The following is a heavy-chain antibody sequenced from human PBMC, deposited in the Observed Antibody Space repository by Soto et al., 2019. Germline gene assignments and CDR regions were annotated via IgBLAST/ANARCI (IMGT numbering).Heavy chain of an antibody. J-gene: IGHJ4*02. CDR3: ARGPTPAWSSYRFSYLDS. V-gene: IGHV4-31*03. Sequence: KASETLSLTCTVSGAPISSPAYYWNWIRQRPGGGLEWIGFISYNGNAYHSPSLKSRLLLSVDTSKNQFSLELSFVTDADTAVYYCARGPTPAWSSYRFSYLDSWGQGNLVTVSS. CDR2: ISYNGNA. CDR1: GAPISSPAYY. D-gene: IGHD3-3*01.